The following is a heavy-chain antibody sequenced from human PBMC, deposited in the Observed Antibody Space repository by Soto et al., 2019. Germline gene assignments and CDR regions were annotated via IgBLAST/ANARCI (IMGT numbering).Heavy chain of an antibody. D-gene: IGHD1-26*01. Sequence: QITLKESGPTLVKPTQTLTLTCTFSGFSLPTDRVGVGWIRQPPGKALEWLAVIYWDDTKTYRPSLKSRLTITKDTAKNQVAPTRTDMDPMDTATYYCAHAYGGRSLYWGQGTLVPVSS. V-gene: IGHV2-5*02. J-gene: IGHJ4*02. CDR2: IYWDDTK. CDR3: AHAYGGRSLY. CDR1: GFSLPTDRVG.